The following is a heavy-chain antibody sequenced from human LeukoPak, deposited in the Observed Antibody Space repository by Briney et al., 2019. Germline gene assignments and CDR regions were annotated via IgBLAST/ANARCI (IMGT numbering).Heavy chain of an antibody. CDR1: GYTFTSYG. J-gene: IGHJ5*02. CDR2: ISAYNGNT. V-gene: IGHV1-18*01. D-gene: IGHD3-10*01. Sequence: GASVKVSCKASGYTFTSYGISWVRQAPGQGLEWMGWISAYNGNTNYAQKLQSRVTMTTDTSTSTAYMELRSLRSDDTAVYYCARDTSVRFGEFGNWFDPWGQGTLVTVSS. CDR3: ARDTSVRFGEFGNWFDP.